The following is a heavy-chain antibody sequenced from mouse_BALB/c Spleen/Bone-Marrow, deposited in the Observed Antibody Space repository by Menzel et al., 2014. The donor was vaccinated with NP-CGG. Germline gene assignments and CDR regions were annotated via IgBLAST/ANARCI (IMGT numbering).Heavy chain of an antibody. CDR2: IRNKANGYTT. CDR1: GFTFTDYY. CDR3: SRGSCGNHFACFAY. Sequence: EVKVEESGGGLVQPGGSLRLSCATSGFTFTDYYMSWVRQPPGKALEWLGFIRNKANGYTTEYSASVKGRFTISRDTSQSILYPKMNTLRAEDSSTYYCSRGSCGNHFACFAYWGQGTLVTVSA. D-gene: IGHD2-1*01. J-gene: IGHJ3*01. V-gene: IGHV7-3*02.